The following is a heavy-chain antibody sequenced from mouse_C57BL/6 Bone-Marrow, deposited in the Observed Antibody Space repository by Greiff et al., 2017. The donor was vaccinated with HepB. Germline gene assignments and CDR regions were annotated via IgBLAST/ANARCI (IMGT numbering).Heavy chain of an antibody. Sequence: EVKLMESGGGLVKPGGSLKLSCAASGFTFSSYTMSWVRQTPEKRLEWVATISGGGGNTYYPDSVKGRFTISRDNAKNTLYLQMSSLRSEDTALYYCARHLYSNYWYFDVWGTGTTVTVSS. J-gene: IGHJ1*03. CDR2: ISGGGGNT. D-gene: IGHD2-5*01. V-gene: IGHV5-9*01. CDR3: ARHLYSNYWYFDV. CDR1: GFTFSSYT.